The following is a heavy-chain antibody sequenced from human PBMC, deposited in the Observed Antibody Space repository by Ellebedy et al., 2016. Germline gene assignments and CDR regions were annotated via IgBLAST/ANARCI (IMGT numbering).Heavy chain of an antibody. J-gene: IGHJ6*02. V-gene: IGHV3-23*01. Sequence: GGSLRLSCAASGFTFSSYAMSWVRQAPGKGLEWVSAISGSGGSTYYADSVKGRFTISRDNSKNTLYLQMNSLRAEDTAVYYCAKGYGDYVYNYYYGMDVWGQGTTVTVSS. CDR1: GFTFSSYA. CDR3: AKGYGDYVYNYYYGMDV. D-gene: IGHD4-17*01. CDR2: ISGSGGST.